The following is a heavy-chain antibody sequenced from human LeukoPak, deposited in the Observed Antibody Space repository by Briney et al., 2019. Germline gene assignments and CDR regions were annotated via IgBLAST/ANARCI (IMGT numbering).Heavy chain of an antibody. V-gene: IGHV4-39*07. Sequence: SETLSLTCTVSGASISSSGSYWAWIRQPPGKGLEWIGSISYGGSTYYNPSLKSRVTISVDMSKNQFSLKLNSVTAADMAVYYCARGFNYAFDYWGQGPLVTVSS. CDR2: ISYGGST. CDR3: ARGFNYAFDY. CDR1: GASISSSGSY. D-gene: IGHD4-11*01. J-gene: IGHJ4*02.